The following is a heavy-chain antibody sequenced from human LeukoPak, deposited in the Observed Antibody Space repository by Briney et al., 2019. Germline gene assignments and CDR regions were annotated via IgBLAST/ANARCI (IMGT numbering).Heavy chain of an antibody. CDR1: GFTFSSYA. CDR2: ISYDGSNK. J-gene: IGHJ4*02. CDR3: AREDYYDSSGYYDY. V-gene: IGHV3-30-3*01. Sequence: GRSLRLSCAASGFTFSSYAMHWVRQAPGKGLEWVAVISYDGSNKDSADSVKGRFTISRDNSKNTLYLQMNSLRAEDTAVYYCAREDYYDSSGYYDYWGQGTLVTVSS. D-gene: IGHD3-22*01.